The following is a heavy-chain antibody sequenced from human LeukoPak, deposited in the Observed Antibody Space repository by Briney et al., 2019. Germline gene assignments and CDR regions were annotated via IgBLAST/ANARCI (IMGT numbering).Heavy chain of an antibody. Sequence: SETLTLTCTASGGTISSYYWSWIRQAPGKGLEWIGRISSSGSNDYNASLKNRGTTSVDTYEKKLSLKQISVTAADTAVYYYSRGVIAAGGNDFDYWGQGTLVRVFS. CDR3: SRGVIAAGGNDFDY. V-gene: IGHV4-4*07. D-gene: IGHD6-13*01. J-gene: IGHJ4*02. CDR1: GGTISSYY. CDR2: ISSSGSN.